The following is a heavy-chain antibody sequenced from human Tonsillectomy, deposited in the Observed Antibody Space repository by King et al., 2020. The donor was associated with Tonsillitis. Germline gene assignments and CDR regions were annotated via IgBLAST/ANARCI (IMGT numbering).Heavy chain of an antibody. D-gene: IGHD3-9*01. Sequence: VQLVESGGGLVQPGGSLRLSCAASRFTFSSYAMSWVRQAPGKGLEWVSVIYSGGSSTYYSDSVKGRFTISRDNSKNTLYLQMNSLRAEDTAVYYCAKDMYYDILTGYSAFDIWGQGTMVTVSS. J-gene: IGHJ3*02. CDR2: IYSGGSST. CDR1: RFTFSSYA. CDR3: AKDMYYDILTGYSAFDI. V-gene: IGHV3-23*03.